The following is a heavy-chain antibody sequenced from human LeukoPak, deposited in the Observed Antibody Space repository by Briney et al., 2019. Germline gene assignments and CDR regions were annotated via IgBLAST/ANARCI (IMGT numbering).Heavy chain of an antibody. D-gene: IGHD2/OR15-2a*01. CDR3: ARADVSMLQLY. CDR1: GGSISSYY. V-gene: IGHV4-59*01. J-gene: IGHJ4*02. CDR2: IYYSGST. Sequence: SETLSLTCTVSGGSISSYYWSWIRQPPGKGLEWIGYIYYSGSTNYNPSLKSRVTISVDTSKNQFSLKLSSVTAADTAVYYCARADVSMLQLYWGQGTLVTVSS.